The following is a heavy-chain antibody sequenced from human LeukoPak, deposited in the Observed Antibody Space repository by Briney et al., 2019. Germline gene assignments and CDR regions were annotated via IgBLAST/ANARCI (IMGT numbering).Heavy chain of an antibody. V-gene: IGHV1-46*01. D-gene: IGHD6-19*01. Sequence: ASVKVSCKASGYTFTSYYMHWVRQAPGQGLEWMGIINPSGGSTSYAQKFQGRVTMTRDMSTSTVYMELSSLRSEDTAVYYCARDSDPARWYSSGWYDYWGQGSLVTVSS. CDR3: ARDSDPARWYSSGWYDY. CDR1: GYTFTSYY. CDR2: INPSGGST. J-gene: IGHJ4*02.